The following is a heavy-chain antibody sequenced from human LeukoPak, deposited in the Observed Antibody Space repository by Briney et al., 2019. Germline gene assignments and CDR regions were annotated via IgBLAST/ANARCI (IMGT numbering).Heavy chain of an antibody. V-gene: IGHV3-48*03. CDR1: GFTFSSYE. CDR3: AVSVAATFDY. D-gene: IGHD2-15*01. CDR2: ISSSGSTI. Sequence: GGSLRLSCAASGFTFSSYEMNWVRQAPGKGLEWVSYISSSGSTIYYADSVKGRFTISRDNAKNSLYLQVNSLRAEDTAVYYCAVSVAATFDYWGQGTLVTVSS. J-gene: IGHJ4*02.